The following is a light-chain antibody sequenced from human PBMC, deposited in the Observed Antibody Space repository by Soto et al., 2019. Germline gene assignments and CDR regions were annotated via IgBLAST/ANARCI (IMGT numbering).Light chain of an antibody. J-gene: IGKJ5*01. V-gene: IGKV3-11*01. Sequence: EIVMTQSPATLSVSPGERATLSCRASQSVRRYLAWYQQKPGQAPTLLIYDASTRATGIPARFSGSGSETDFTLTITSLEPEDFAVYYCQQRNNWPPITFGQGTRLEIK. CDR1: QSVRRY. CDR2: DAS. CDR3: QQRNNWPPIT.